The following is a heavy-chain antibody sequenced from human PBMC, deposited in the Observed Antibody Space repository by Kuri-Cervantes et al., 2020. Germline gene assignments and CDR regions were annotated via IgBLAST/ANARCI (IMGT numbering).Heavy chain of an antibody. CDR3: ASQVATILDWFDP. D-gene: IGHD5-12*01. J-gene: IGHJ5*02. V-gene: IGHV4-61*01. Sequence: SGPTLVKPTETLTLTCTVSGFSLSNARMGVSWIRQPPGKGLEWIGYIYYSGSTNYNPSLKSRVTISVDTSKNQFSLKLSSVTAADTAVYYCASQVATILDWFDPWGQGTLVTVSS. CDR2: IYYSGST. CDR1: GFSLSNARMG.